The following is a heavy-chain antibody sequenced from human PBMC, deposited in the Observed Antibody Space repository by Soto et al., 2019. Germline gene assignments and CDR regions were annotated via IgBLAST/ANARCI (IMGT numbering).Heavy chain of an antibody. CDR3: ASPSHITMARSDAFDI. D-gene: IGHD3-10*01. Sequence: ASVKVSCKASGYTFTSYGISWVRQAPGQGLEWMGWISAYNGNTNYAQKLQGRVTMTTDTSTSTAYMELRSLRSDDTAVYYCASPSHITMARSDAFDIWGQGTMVTVSS. CDR2: ISAYNGNT. J-gene: IGHJ3*02. CDR1: GYTFTSYG. V-gene: IGHV1-18*04.